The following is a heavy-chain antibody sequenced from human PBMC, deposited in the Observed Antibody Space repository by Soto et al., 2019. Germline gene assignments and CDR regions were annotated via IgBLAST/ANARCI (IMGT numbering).Heavy chain of an antibody. J-gene: IGHJ5*02. V-gene: IGHV1-46*03. D-gene: IGHD4-4*01. CDR1: GYTFTSYY. Sequence: XSVKVSCKASGYTFTSYYMHWVRQAPGQGLEWMGIINPSGGSTSYAQKFQGRVTMTRDTSTSTVYMELSSLRSEDTAVYYCARNQMTTFDWFDPWGQGTLVTVSS. CDR2: INPSGGST. CDR3: ARNQMTTFDWFDP.